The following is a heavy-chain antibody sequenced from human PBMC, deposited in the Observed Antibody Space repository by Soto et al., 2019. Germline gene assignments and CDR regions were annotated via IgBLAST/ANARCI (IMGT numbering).Heavy chain of an antibody. J-gene: IGHJ4*02. D-gene: IGHD5-12*01. CDR2: ISSSSSYT. CDR3: ARDRRDGYKTHQLDY. CDR1: GFTFSDNY. Sequence: LRLSCAASGFTFSDNYMSWIRQAPGKGLEWVSYISSSSSYTNYADSVKGRFTISRDNAKNSLYLQMNSLRAEDTAVYYCARDRRDGYKTHQLDYWGQGTLVTVSS. V-gene: IGHV3-11*06.